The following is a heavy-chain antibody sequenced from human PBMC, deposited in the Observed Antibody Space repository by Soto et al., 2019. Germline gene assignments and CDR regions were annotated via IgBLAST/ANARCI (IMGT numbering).Heavy chain of an antibody. CDR2: IYYSGST. D-gene: IGHD2-2*01. CDR1: GGSISSYY. V-gene: IGHV4-59*01. J-gene: IGHJ6*02. CDR3: ARVSHRRGQPYGYYYGMDV. Sequence: LSLTCTVSGGSISSYYWSWIRQPPGKGLEWIGYIYYSGSTNYNPSLKSRVTISVDTSKNQFSLKLSSVTAADTAVYYCARVSHRRGQPYGYYYGMDVWGQGTTVTVSS.